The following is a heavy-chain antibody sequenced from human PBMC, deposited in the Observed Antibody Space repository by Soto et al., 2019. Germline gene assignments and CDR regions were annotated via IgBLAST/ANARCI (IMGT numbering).Heavy chain of an antibody. CDR1: GGTITSGRSS. V-gene: IGHV4-30-2*06. CDR3: VRESVASGPNYFDT. D-gene: IGHD6-6*01. Sequence: PSETLSLTCSFSGGTITSGRSSWNWIRQSPGKGLEWIAYIYHSWSTYYNPSLKSRVTISVDRSENQFSLKLTSVTAADTAVYYCVRESVASGPNYFDTWGPGTLVTVSS. J-gene: IGHJ5*02. CDR2: IYHSWST.